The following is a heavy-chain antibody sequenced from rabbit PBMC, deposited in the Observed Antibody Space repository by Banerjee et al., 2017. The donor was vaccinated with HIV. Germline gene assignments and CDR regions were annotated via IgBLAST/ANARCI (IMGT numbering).Heavy chain of an antibody. V-gene: IGHV1S45*01. CDR1: GFTLSNNY. J-gene: IGHJ6*01. CDR2: IYTGSSGST. Sequence: QEQLKETGGGLVQPGGSLKLSCKASGFTLSNNYMCWVRQAPGKGLEWIACIYTGSSGSTYYASWAKGRFTISKTSSTTVTLQMTSLTAADTATYFCARGYAGVGYVHAKLWGPGTLVTVS. CDR3: ARGYAGVGYVHAKL. D-gene: IGHD4-2*01.